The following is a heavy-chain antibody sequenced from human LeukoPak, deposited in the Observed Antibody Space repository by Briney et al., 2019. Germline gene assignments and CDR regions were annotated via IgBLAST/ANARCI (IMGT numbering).Heavy chain of an antibody. Sequence: PGGSLRLSCAASGFTFSSYAMSWVRQAPGKGLEWVSAISGSGGSTYYADSVKGRFTISRDNSKNTLYLQMNSPRAEDTAVYYCAKALPVGHFNGYDFDYWGQGTLVTVSP. CDR2: ISGSGGST. CDR1: GFTFSSYA. J-gene: IGHJ4*02. CDR3: AKALPVGHFNGYDFDY. D-gene: IGHD5-12*01. V-gene: IGHV3-23*01.